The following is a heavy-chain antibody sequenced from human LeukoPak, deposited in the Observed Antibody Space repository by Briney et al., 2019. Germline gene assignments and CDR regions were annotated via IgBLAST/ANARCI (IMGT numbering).Heavy chain of an antibody. CDR3: ARYLGGRNAFDI. CDR2: IWYDGSKT. Sequence: PGGSLRLSCVASGFTFSGYGMHWVRQAPGKGLEWVAVIWYDGSKTYYADSVKGRFTISRDNSKDTLYLQMSSLRVEDTAAYYCARYLGGRNAFDIWGPGTMVTVSS. D-gene: IGHD3-16*01. CDR1: GFTFSGYG. V-gene: IGHV3-33*01. J-gene: IGHJ3*02.